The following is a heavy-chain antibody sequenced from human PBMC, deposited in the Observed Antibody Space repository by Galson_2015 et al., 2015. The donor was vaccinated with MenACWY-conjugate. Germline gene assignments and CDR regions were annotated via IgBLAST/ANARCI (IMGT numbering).Heavy chain of an antibody. V-gene: IGHV3-72*01. CDR2: IRNKANSYTT. CDR3: TRADHRYCSRTNCPFDH. CDR1: GLGFSDHY. D-gene: IGHD2-2*01. J-gene: IGHJ4*02. Sequence: SLRLSCAASGLGFSDHYMDWVRQAPGKGLEWVGRIRNKANSYTTEYAASVKGRFTISRDDSKNSLYPQMNSLKTEDTAVYYCTRADHRYCSRTNCPFDHWGQGILVTVSS.